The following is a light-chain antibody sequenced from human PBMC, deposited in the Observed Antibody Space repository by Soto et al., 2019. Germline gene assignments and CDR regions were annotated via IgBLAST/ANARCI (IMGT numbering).Light chain of an antibody. V-gene: IGKV1-5*01. CDR2: DAS. CDR1: QSISSW. Sequence: DIQMTQSPSTLSASVGDRDTITCRASQSISSWLAWYQQKPGKAPKLLIYDASSLESGVPSRFSGSGSGTEFTLTISSLQPDDFATYYCQQYNSYLWTFGQGTKV. CDR3: QQYNSYLWT. J-gene: IGKJ1*01.